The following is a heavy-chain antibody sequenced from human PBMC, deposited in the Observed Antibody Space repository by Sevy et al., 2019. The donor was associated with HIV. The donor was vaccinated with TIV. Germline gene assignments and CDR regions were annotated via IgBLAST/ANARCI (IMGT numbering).Heavy chain of an antibody. J-gene: IGHJ5*02. CDR2: VSASGGST. CDR3: ARVGGGGYYDCLSGYLEFVP. Sequence: GGSLRLSCVGSGFSFSSDAMSWVRQAPGKGLQWVATVSASGGSTYYADSVRARFSITRDNSKNTLYVKMNSLRAEDSAVYYCARVGGGGYYDCLSGYLEFVPWGQGTLVTDSS. V-gene: IGHV3-23*01. CDR1: GFSFSSDA. D-gene: IGHD3-3*01.